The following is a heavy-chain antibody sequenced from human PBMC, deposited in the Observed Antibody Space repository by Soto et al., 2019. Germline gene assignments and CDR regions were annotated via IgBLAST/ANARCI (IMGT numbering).Heavy chain of an antibody. CDR2: IYHSGST. CDR1: GGSINSGGYS. CDR3: ARGRYDSSGYYYPFDY. V-gene: IGHV4-30-2*01. D-gene: IGHD3-22*01. J-gene: IGHJ4*02. Sequence: SETLSLTCTVSGGSINSGGYSWSWIRQPPGKGLEWIGYIYHSGSTYYNPSLKSRVTISVDRSKNQFSLKLSSVTAADTAVYYCARGRYDSSGYYYPFDYWGQGTLVTVSS.